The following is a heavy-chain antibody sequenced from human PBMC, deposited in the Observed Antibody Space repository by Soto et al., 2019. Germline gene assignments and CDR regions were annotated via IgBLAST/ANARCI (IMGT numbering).Heavy chain of an antibody. CDR3: ATAEVDY. CDR1: GFTFGNYW. V-gene: IGHV3-74*01. Sequence: LRLSCAASGFTFGNYWMHWVRQAPGKGLEWVSRMNSDGSTTNYADSVKGRFTVSRDNAKNTLYLQMNSLRAEDTAVYYCATAEVDYWGPGTLVTVSS. CDR2: MNSDGSTT. J-gene: IGHJ4*02.